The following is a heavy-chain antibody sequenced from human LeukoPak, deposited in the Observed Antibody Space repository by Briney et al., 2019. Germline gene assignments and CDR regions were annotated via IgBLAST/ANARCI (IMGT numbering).Heavy chain of an antibody. V-gene: IGHV4-59*08. J-gene: IGHJ3*02. CDR1: GGSINTYY. CDR3: ARLSENGSGGWYLIDAFDI. CDR2: IYYSGST. D-gene: IGHD6-19*01. Sequence: SETLSLTCTVSGGSINTYYWSWIRQPPGKGLEWIGYIYYSGSTNYNPSLKSRVAVSIDTSKNQFSLKLSSVTAADTAVYYCARLSENGSGGWYLIDAFDIWGQGTMVTVSS.